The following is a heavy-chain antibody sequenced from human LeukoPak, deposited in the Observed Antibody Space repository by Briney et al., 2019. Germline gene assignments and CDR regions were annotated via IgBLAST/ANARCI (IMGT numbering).Heavy chain of an antibody. D-gene: IGHD3-22*01. V-gene: IGHV3-23*01. J-gene: IGHJ4*02. CDR3: AKVVYDSSGYYFYY. CDR2: ISGSGGST. Sequence: PGGSLRLSCAASGFTFSSYAMSWVRQAPGKGLEWASAISGSGGSTYYADSVKGRFTIFRDNSKNTLYLQMNSLRAEDTAVYYCAKVVYDSSGYYFYYWGQGTLVTVSS. CDR1: GFTFSSYA.